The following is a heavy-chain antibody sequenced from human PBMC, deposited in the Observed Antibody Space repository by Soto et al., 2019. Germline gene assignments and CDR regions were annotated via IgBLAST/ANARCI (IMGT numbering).Heavy chain of an antibody. V-gene: IGHV4-34*01. CDR1: GGSFSGYY. CDR2: INHSGST. Sequence: SETLSLTCAVYGGSFSGYYWSWIRQPPGKGLEWIGEINHSGSTNYNPSLKSRVTISVDTSKNQFSLKLSSVTAADTAVYYCARGRDDYPYVDWFDPWGQGTLVTVSS. J-gene: IGHJ5*02. CDR3: ARGRDDYPYVDWFDP. D-gene: IGHD4-17*01.